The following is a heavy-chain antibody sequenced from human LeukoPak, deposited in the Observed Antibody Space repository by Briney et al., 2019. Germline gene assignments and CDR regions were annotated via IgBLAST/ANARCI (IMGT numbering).Heavy chain of an antibody. Sequence: SETLSLTCTVSGGSISSYYWSWIRQPPGKGLEWIGYIYYSGSTNYNPSLKSRVTISVDTSKNQFSLELSSVTAADTAVYYCARAQVGVDAFDIWGQGTMVTVSS. D-gene: IGHD1-26*01. V-gene: IGHV4-59*01. CDR2: IYYSGST. J-gene: IGHJ3*02. CDR3: ARAQVGVDAFDI. CDR1: GGSISSYY.